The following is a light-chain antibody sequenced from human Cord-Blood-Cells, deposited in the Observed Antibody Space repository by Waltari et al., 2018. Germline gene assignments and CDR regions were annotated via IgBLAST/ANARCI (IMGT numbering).Light chain of an antibody. V-gene: IGKV1-9*01. CDR1: QGISSY. J-gene: IGKJ4*01. Sequence: DIQLTQSPSFLSASVGDRVTITCRASQGISSYLAWYQQKPGKAPKLLIYAASTLQSGVPSRFSGRGFGTEFNLTISCLQPEDFATYYCQQLNSYPLTFGGGTKVEIK. CDR3: QQLNSYPLT. CDR2: AAS.